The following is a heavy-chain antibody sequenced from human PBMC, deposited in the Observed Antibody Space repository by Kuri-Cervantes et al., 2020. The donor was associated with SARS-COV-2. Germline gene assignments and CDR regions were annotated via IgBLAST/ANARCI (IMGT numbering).Heavy chain of an antibody. J-gene: IGHJ4*02. Sequence: GESLKISCAASGFTFSSYSMNWVRQAPGKGLEWVSSISSSSSYIYYADSVKGRFTISRDNSKNTLYLQMNSLRAEDTAVYYCARALGNYWGQGTLVTVS. CDR3: ARALGNY. CDR2: ISSSSSYI. CDR1: GFTFSSYS. V-gene: IGHV3-21*04.